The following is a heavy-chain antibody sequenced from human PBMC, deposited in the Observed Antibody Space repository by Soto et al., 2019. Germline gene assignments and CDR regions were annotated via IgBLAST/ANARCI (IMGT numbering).Heavy chain of an antibody. CDR1: GGSISSYY. Sequence: SETLSLTCTVSGGSISSYYWSWIRQPPGKGLEWIGYIYYSGSTNYNPSLKSRVTISVDTSKNQFSLKLSSVTAADTAVYYCHAASGYYYYYMDVWGKGTTVTVSS. J-gene: IGHJ6*03. CDR3: HAASGYYYYYMDV. V-gene: IGHV4-59*01. CDR2: IYYSGST. D-gene: IGHD6-13*01.